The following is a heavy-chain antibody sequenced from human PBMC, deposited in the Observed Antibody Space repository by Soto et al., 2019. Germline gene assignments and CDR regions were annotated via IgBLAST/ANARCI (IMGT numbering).Heavy chain of an antibody. CDR1: GYVFSGFG. CDR3: ARDLDGSGSYYTDY. D-gene: IGHD3-10*01. V-gene: IGHV1-18*01. Sequence: ASVNVSCKASGYVFSGFGINWVRQVPGQGLEWMGWIRPYNGNKNYAQKFQGRVTMTTDTSTSTAYMEMRSLRSDDTAVYYCARDLDGSGSYYTDYWGQGSLVTVSS. J-gene: IGHJ4*02. CDR2: IRPYNGNK.